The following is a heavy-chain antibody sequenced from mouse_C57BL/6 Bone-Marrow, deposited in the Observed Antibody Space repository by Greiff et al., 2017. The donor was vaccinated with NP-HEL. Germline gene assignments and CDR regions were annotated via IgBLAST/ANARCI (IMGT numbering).Heavy chain of an antibody. CDR2: ISYSGST. D-gene: IGHD2-2*01. CDR1: GYSITSDY. Sequence: EVQLVESGPGLAKPSQTLSLTCSVTGYSITSDYWTWIRQFPGNKLEYMGYISYSGSTYYNPSLKSRISITGDTSKNQYYLQLNSVTTEDTATYYCAGLSWAMDYWGQGTSVTVSS. CDR3: AGLSWAMDY. V-gene: IGHV3-8*01. J-gene: IGHJ4*01.